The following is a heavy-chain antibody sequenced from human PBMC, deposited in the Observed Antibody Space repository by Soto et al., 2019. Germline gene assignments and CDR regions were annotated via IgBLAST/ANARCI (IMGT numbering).Heavy chain of an antibody. CDR3: ATVISSGRYYVKYFQH. CDR1: GYTLTELS. J-gene: IGHJ1*01. CDR2: FDPEDGET. V-gene: IGHV1-24*01. Sequence: GASVKVSCKVSGYTLTELSMHWVRQAPGKGLEWMGGFDPEDGETIYAQKFQGRVTMTEDTSTDTAYMELSSLRSEDTAVYYCATVISSGRYYVKYFQHWGQGTLVTVSS. D-gene: IGHD1-26*01.